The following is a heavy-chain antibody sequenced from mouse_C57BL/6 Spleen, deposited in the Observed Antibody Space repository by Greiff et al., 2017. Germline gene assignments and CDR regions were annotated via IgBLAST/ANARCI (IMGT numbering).Heavy chain of an antibody. CDR3: ARENLGRPFAY. J-gene: IGHJ3*01. V-gene: IGHV1-26*01. CDR1: GYTFTDYY. D-gene: IGHD4-1*01. CDR2: INPNNGGT. Sequence: EVQLQQSGPELVKPGASVKISCKASGYTFTDYYMNWVKQSHGKSLEWIGDINPNNGGTSYNQKFTGKATLTVDKSSSTAYMELRSLTSEDSAVYYCARENLGRPFAYWGQGTLVTVSA.